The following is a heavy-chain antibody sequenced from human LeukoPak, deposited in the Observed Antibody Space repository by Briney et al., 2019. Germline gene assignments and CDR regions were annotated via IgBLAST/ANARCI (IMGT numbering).Heavy chain of an antibody. CDR2: INPQGGTT. CDR1: GDIFSTYY. Sequence: ASVKVSCKASGDIFSTYYVQWVRQAPGQGLEWIGMINPQGGTTSYAQKFQDRVTMTRDTSTSTVYMQLRSLRFEDTAVYYCARGGVRDTSGWSNWYLDLWGRGTLVTVSS. CDR3: ARGGVRDTSGWSNWYLDL. V-gene: IGHV1-46*01. J-gene: IGHJ2*01. D-gene: IGHD3-22*01.